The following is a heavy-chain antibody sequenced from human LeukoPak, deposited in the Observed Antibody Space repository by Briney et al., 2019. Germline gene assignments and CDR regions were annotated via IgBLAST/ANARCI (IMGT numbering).Heavy chain of an antibody. V-gene: IGHV4-59*08. CDR3: ARHTPYGDSSFDC. J-gene: IGHJ4*02. Sequence: SETLSLTCTVPGGSISSYYWSWIRQPPGKGLEWIGYIYYSGKTNHNPSLKSRVSMSVDTSKNQVSLKLYSVTAADTAVYYCARHTPYGDSSFDCWGQGTLVTVSP. D-gene: IGHD2-21*02. CDR1: GGSISSYY. CDR2: IYYSGKT.